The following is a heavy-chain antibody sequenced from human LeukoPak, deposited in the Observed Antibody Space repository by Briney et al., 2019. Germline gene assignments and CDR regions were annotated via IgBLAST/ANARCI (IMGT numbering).Heavy chain of an antibody. J-gene: IGHJ5*02. CDR1: GGSFSGYY. CDR3: ARTSIYYDSSGYRS. D-gene: IGHD3-22*01. Sequence: SETLSLTCAVYGGSFSGYYWSWIRQPPGKGLEWIGEINHSGSSNYNPSLKSRVTISVDTSKNQFSLKLSSVTAADTAVYYCARTSIYYDSSGYRSWGQGTLVTVSS. CDR2: INHSGSS. V-gene: IGHV4-34*01.